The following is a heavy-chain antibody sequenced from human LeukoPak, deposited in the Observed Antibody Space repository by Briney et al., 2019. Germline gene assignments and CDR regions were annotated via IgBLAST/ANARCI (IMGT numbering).Heavy chain of an antibody. CDR3: ARYCSGSSCYSWGYYFDY. CDR2: IYSSGST. D-gene: IGHD2-15*01. V-gene: IGHV4-61*02. CDR1: GGSISSGSYY. J-gene: IGHJ4*02. Sequence: SQTLSLTCTVSGGSISSGSYYWNWIRQPAGKGLEWIGRIYSSGSTNYNPSLKSRVTMSVDTSKNQFSLKLGSVTAADTAMYCCARYCSGSSCYSWGYYFDYWGQGTLVTVSS.